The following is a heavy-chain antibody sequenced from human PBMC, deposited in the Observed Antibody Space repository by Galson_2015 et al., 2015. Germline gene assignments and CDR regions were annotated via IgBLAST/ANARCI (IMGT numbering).Heavy chain of an antibody. J-gene: IGHJ6*03. V-gene: IGHV3-7*01. CDR1: GFTFSSYW. Sequence: SLRLSCAASGFTFSSYWMSWVRQAPGKGLEWVANIKQDGSEKYYVDSVKGRFTISRDNAKNSLYLQMNSLRAEDTAVYYCARDQLGYCSSTSCPKGYYYYYMDVWGKGTTVTVSS. CDR3: ARDQLGYCSSTSCPKGYYYYYMDV. D-gene: IGHD2-2*03. CDR2: IKQDGSEK.